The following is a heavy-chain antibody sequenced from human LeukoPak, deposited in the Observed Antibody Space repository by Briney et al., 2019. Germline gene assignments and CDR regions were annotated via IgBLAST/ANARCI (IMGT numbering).Heavy chain of an antibody. V-gene: IGHV3-30*02. D-gene: IGHD3-3*01. CDR3: AEVLDFWSGYYVDY. Sequence: PGGSLRLSCAASGFTFSSYGMHWVRQAPGKGLEWVAFIRYDGSNKYYADSVKGRFTISRDNSKNTLYLQMNSLRAEDTAVYYCAEVLDFWSGYYVDYWGQATLVTLSS. CDR2: IRYDGSNK. CDR1: GFTFSSYG. J-gene: IGHJ4*02.